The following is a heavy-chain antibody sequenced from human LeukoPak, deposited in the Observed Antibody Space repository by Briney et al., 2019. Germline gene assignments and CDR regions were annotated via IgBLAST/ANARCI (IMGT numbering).Heavy chain of an antibody. CDR3: ATDRGIAAPGYYCYGMDV. D-gene: IGHD6-13*01. J-gene: IGHJ6*02. CDR2: FDPEDGET. Sequence: ASVKVSCKVSGYTLTELSMHWVRQAPGKGLEWMGGFDPEDGETIYAQKFQGRVTMTEDTSTDTAYMELSSLRSEDTAVYYCATDRGIAAPGYYCYGMDVWGQGTTVTVSS. CDR1: GYTLTELS. V-gene: IGHV1-24*01.